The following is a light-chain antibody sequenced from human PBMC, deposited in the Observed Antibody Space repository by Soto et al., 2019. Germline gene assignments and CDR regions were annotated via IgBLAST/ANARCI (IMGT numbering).Light chain of an antibody. V-gene: IGLV1-44*01. CDR2: SNN. Sequence: QSVRTQPPSASGTPGQRVTISCSGRNSDIGSNTVNWYQQFPGAAPKLLIYSNNQRPSGVPDRFSGSKSGTSASLAISGLQSEDDADYYCATWDDSLFGHVFGTGTKVTVL. CDR3: ATWDDSLFGHV. CDR1: NSDIGSNT. J-gene: IGLJ1*01.